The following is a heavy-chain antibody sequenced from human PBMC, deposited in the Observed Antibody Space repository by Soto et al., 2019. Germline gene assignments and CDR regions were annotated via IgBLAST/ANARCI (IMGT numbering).Heavy chain of an antibody. CDR1: GFICSSYD. CDR2: ILVDGRT. CDR3: AKATATGGGAFDI. D-gene: IGHD2-8*02. V-gene: IGHV3-23*01. J-gene: IGHJ3*02. Sequence: SLRLSCAASGFICSSYDISWVRQAPWKGLEWVSTILVDGRTFYVDSVKGRFTISRDSSQNTVYLQMNSLTAGDTALYYCAKATATGGGAFDICGQGTMVTVSS.